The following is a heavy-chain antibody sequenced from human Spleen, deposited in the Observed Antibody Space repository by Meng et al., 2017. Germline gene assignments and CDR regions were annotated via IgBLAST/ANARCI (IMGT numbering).Heavy chain of an antibody. D-gene: IGHD5-18*01. CDR2: IGSGGTIT. Sequence: GGSLRLSCAASGFTVSSNYMSWVRQAPGKGLEWISYIGSGGTITYYADSVRGRFTISRDNAKNLVFLQMDHLRGEDTAVYYCARDYSYGSRYYFDYWARG. CDR1: GFTVSSNY. CDR3: ARDYSYGSRYYFDY. J-gene: IGHJ4*02. V-gene: IGHV3-11*04.